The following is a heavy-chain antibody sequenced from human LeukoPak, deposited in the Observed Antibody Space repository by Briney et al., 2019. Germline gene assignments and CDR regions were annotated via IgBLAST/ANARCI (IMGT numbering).Heavy chain of an antibody. CDR1: GFTFSSYA. V-gene: IGHV3-23*01. CDR3: AKATTGYSSGWYVDY. D-gene: IGHD6-19*01. J-gene: IGHJ4*02. CDR2: ISGSGGST. Sequence: GGSLRLSCAASGFTFSSYAMSWVRQAPGKGLEWVSAISGSGGSTYYADSVKGRFTISGDNSKNTLYLQMNSLRAEDTAVYYCAKATTGYSSGWYVDYWGQGTLVTVSS.